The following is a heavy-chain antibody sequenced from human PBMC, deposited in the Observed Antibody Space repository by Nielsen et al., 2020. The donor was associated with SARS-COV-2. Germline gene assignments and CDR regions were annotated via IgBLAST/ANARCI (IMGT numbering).Heavy chain of an antibody. CDR2: IYSGGST. V-gene: IGHV3-53*01. J-gene: IGHJ4*02. Sequence: GESLKISCAASGFTVSSNYMSWVRQAPGKGLEWVSVIYSGGSTYYADSVKGRFTISRDNSKNTLYPQMNSLRAEDTAVYYCARGGQLANYWGQGTLVTVSS. D-gene: IGHD6-13*01. CDR3: ARGGQLANY. CDR1: GFTVSSNY.